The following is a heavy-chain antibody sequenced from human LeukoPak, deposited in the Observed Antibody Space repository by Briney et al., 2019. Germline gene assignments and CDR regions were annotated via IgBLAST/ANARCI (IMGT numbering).Heavy chain of an antibody. CDR2: IDTGGGT. CDR1: GFTFSSYD. CDR3: VREDGGSGLRPLDH. Sequence: GGSLRLSCAASGFTFSSYDMHWVRQTTGKGLEWVSAIDTGGGTYYSGSVKGRFTISRENARKSLYLQMNSLRAGDTAVYYCVREDGGSGLRPLDHWGQGTLVTVSS. D-gene: IGHD2-15*01. V-gene: IGHV3-13*01. J-gene: IGHJ4*02.